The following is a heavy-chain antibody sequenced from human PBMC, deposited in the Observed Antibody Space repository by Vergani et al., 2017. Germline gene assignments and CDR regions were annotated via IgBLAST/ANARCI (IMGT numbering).Heavy chain of an antibody. J-gene: IGHJ5*02. CDR2: INPNSGGT. CDR3: ARGPIPTTVKDWFDP. D-gene: IGHD4-11*01. CDR1: GYTFTGYY. V-gene: IGHV1-2*02. Sequence: QVQLVQSGTEVKKPGASVKVSCKASGYTFTGYYMHWVRQAPGQGLEWMGWINPNSGGTNYARKFQGRVTMTRDTSISPAYMELSGLRSDDTAVYYCARGPIPTTVKDWFDPWGQGTLVTVSS.